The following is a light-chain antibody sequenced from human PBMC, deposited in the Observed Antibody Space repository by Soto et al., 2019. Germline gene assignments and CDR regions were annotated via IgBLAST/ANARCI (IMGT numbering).Light chain of an antibody. V-gene: IGKV3-15*01. CDR2: GAS. CDR3: KQYKEWPPFT. Sequence: EIAMTQSRDTLCVSPGATAALSWRASQSVSNNVAWYQQKPGQAPRLLILGASTRATGIPARFSGSGSGTEFTLSISSLQSEDFAVYYCKQYKEWPPFTFGQGTRLEI. CDR1: QSVSNN. J-gene: IGKJ5*01.